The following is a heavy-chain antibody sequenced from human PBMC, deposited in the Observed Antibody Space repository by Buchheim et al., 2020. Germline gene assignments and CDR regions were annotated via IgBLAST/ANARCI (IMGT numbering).Heavy chain of an antibody. V-gene: IGHV3-7*01. J-gene: IGHJ4*02. CDR2: IKDDGSAK. CDR1: GFSFSTFW. CDR3: ATSGWSKGGGGDY. D-gene: IGHD6-19*01. Sequence: EVQLVESGGGLVQPGESLRLSCAASGFSFSTFWMRWVRQAPGKGLEWVANIKDDGSAKYYVDSVKGRFTISRDNAKNSLYLQMNSLRAEDTALYYCATSGWSKGGGGDYWGQGTL.